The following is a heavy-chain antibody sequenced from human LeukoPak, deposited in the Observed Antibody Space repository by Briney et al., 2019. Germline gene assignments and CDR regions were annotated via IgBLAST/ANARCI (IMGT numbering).Heavy chain of an antibody. D-gene: IGHD3-10*01. CDR3: AKGSRGARGVYYYHFYMDV. Sequence: GAPVKVSCKASGYTFTGYCMHWVRQAPGQGLEWMGWINPNSGGTNYAQKFQGRVTMTRDTSISTAYMELSRLRSDDTAVYYCAKGSRGARGVYYYHFYMDVWGKGTTVTVSS. CDR1: GYTFTGYC. J-gene: IGHJ6*03. CDR2: INPNSGGT. V-gene: IGHV1-2*02.